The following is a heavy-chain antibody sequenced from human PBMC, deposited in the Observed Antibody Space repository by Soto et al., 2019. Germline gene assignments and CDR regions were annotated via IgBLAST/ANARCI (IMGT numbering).Heavy chain of an antibody. Sequence: QVQLVESGGAVVQPGRSLRLSCVASGFPLRTYAMHWVRQAPGKGLEWVAVISYDGSNEYYAESVKGRFAISKDNSKNTLYLQMNSLRREDTATYYCAKPQKLQYSRSSLHYFYHGMDVWGQGTTVTVSS. CDR3: AKPQKLQYSRSSLHYFYHGMDV. CDR2: ISYDGSNE. V-gene: IGHV3-30*18. CDR1: GFPLRTYA. J-gene: IGHJ6*02. D-gene: IGHD6-6*01.